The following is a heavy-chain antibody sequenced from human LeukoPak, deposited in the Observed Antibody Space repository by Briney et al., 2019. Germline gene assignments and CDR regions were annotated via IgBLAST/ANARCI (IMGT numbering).Heavy chain of an antibody. CDR2: INHSGST. CDR1: GGSFSGYY. J-gene: IGHJ4*02. D-gene: IGHD3-10*01. CDR3: ARADRITMVRGVISPFDY. V-gene: IGHV4-34*01. Sequence: SETLSLTCAVYGGSFSGYYWGWIRQPPGKGLEWIGEINHSGSTYYNPSLKSRVTISVDTSKNQFSLKLSSVTAADTAVYYCARADRITMVRGVISPFDYWGQGTLVTVSS.